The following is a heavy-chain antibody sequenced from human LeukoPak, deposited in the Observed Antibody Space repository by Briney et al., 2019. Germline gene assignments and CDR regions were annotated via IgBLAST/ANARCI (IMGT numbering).Heavy chain of an antibody. CDR3: AGASVAHTIVAGDYFDY. D-gene: IGHD5-24*01. CDR2: ISQSGLT. V-gene: IGHV4-38-2*01. CDR1: DSSINSAHY. J-gene: IGHJ4*02. Sequence: SETLSLTCAVSDSSINSAHYWAWIRQPPGKGLEWIGNISQSGLTSYNPSLKSRVTISADTSKNQLSLNMRAVTAADTAVYFCAGASVAHTIVAGDYFDYWGQGTLVTVSS.